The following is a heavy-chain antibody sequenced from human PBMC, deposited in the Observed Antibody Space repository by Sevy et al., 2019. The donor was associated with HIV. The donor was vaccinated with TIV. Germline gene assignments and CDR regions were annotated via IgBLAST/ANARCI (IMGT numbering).Heavy chain of an antibody. CDR1: GFTFSSYE. Sequence: GGSLRLSCAASGFTFSSYEMNWVRQAPGKGLEWVSYISSSGSTIYYADSVKGRFTISRDNAKNSLYLQMNSLRAEDTAVYYSARERGYSYGYGFDYWGPGTLVTVSS. CDR2: ISSSGSTI. J-gene: IGHJ4*02. D-gene: IGHD5-18*01. CDR3: ARERGYSYGYGFDY. V-gene: IGHV3-48*03.